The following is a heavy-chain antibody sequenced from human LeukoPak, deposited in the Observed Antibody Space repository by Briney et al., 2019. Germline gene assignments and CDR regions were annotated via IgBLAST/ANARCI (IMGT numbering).Heavy chain of an antibody. CDR1: GGSISSSSYY. D-gene: IGHD6-13*01. CDR2: IYYSGST. J-gene: IGHJ4*02. Sequence: SETLSLTCTVSGGSISSSSYYWGWIRQPPGKGREWSGSIYYSGSTYYNPSLKSRVTISVDTSKNQFSLKLSSVTAADTAVYYCARVPGYSSSWLPVMAPIDESYYFDYWGQGTLVTVSS. CDR3: ARVPGYSSSWLPVMAPIDESYYFDY. V-gene: IGHV4-39*07.